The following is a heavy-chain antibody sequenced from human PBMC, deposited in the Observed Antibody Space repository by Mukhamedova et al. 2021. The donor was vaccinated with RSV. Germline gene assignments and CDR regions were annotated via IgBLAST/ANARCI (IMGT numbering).Heavy chain of an antibody. V-gene: IGHV4-59*01. D-gene: IGHD1-26*01. Sequence: MGNDYWTWVQQTPGKGLEWIGYLYYSGNSNSNPSLKSRVSMSVDMSKNQFSLKLRFVTAADTAVYYCARERGRVNNRGFHPWGPG. CDR3: ARERGRVNNRGFHP. CDR2: LYYSGNS. CDR1: MGNDY. J-gene: IGHJ5*02.